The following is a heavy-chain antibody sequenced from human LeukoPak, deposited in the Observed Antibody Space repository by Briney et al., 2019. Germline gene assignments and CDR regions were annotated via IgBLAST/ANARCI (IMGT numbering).Heavy chain of an antibody. CDR2: INPSSGTP. CDR1: GYTFTRYF. V-gene: IGHV1-46*01. CDR3: ARPKGIVVADDAFDI. J-gene: IGHJ3*02. Sequence: GASVQVSCKSSGYTFTRYFIHWVRQAPGQGLEWMGLINPSSGTPRYAQRFQGRVTLTRDTSTGTVYMDLGSLRSEDTAVYYCARPKGIVVADDAFDIWGQGTMVTVSS. D-gene: IGHD6-19*01.